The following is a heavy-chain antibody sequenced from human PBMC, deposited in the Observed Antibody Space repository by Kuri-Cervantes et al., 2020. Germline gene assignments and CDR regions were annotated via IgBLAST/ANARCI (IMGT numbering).Heavy chain of an antibody. CDR1: GFTFSSYA. CDR2: VSGSGSAT. D-gene: IGHD5-24*01. CDR3: AKDLRGYKQQIEY. J-gene: IGHJ4*02. Sequence: GGSLRLSCAASGFTFSSYAMSWVRQAPGKGLEWVSTVSGSGSATYYADSVKGRFTISRYNSKNTLSLQVNSLRAEDTALYFCAKDLRGYKQQIEYWGQGTLVTVSS. V-gene: IGHV3-23*01.